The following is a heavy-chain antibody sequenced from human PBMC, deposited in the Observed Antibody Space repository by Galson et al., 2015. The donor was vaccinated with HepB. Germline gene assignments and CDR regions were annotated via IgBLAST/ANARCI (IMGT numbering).Heavy chain of an antibody. J-gene: IGHJ3*02. Sequence: SVKVSCKASGYTFTSNGISWVRQAPGQGLEWMGWINPNSGDTNYAQRFQGRVTMTRDTSISTAYMELSRLRFDDTAVYYCARGYNNSSGYFSAEGAFDIWGQGTMVTVSS. D-gene: IGHD3-22*01. CDR2: INPNSGDT. CDR3: ARGYNNSSGYFSAEGAFDI. CDR1: GYTFTSNG. V-gene: IGHV1-2*02.